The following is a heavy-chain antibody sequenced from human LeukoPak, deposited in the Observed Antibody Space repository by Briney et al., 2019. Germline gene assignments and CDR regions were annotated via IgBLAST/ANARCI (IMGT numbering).Heavy chain of an antibody. D-gene: IGHD3-3*01. J-gene: IGHJ4*02. CDR1: GYTFTSYG. V-gene: IGHV1-18*01. CDR2: VSGYNGNT. Sequence: GASVKVSCKTSGYTFTSYGISWLRQAPGQGLEWLGWVSGYNGNTNYAQKFQGRVTMTTDTPTSTAYMDLRSLRSDDTAVYHCAVHDFYSGGYYFDYWGQGTLVTVSS. CDR3: AVHDFYSGGYYFDY.